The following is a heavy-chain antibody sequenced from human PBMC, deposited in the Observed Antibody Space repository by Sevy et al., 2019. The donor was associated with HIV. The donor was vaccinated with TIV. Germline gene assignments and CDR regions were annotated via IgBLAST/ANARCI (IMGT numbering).Heavy chain of an antibody. CDR1: GGSISSGGYS. J-gene: IGHJ4*02. V-gene: IGHV4-30-2*01. CDR2: IYHSGST. Sequence: SETLSLTCAVSGGSISSGGYSWSWIRQPPGKGLEWIGYIYHSGSTYYNPSLKSRVTISVDRSKNQFSLKLSSVTAADTAVYYCARVMDCSSTNCPFDYWGQGTLVTVSS. D-gene: IGHD2-2*01. CDR3: ARVMDCSSTNCPFDY.